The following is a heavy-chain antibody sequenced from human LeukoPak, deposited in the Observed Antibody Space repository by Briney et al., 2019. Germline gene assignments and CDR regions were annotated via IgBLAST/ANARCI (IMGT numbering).Heavy chain of an antibody. J-gene: IGHJ4*02. CDR1: GFTFSNYA. D-gene: IGHD3-22*01. CDR2: LSDSGGST. Sequence: GGSLRLSCAASGFTFSNYAMTWVRQAPGKGLEWFSSLSDSGGSTYYADSVKGRFTISRDNSKDTLFLQMNSLRAEDTAVYYCAKQPDSSGFPSFFDYWGQGTLVTVSS. CDR3: AKQPDSSGFPSFFDY. V-gene: IGHV3-23*01.